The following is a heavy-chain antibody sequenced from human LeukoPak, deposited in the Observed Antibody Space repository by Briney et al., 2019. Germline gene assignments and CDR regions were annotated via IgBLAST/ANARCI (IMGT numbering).Heavy chain of an antibody. CDR1: GFTFSSYA. Sequence: GGSLRLSCVASGFTFSSYAMHWVRQAPGKGLEWVAVTSYDESNKYYADSVKGRFTISRDNSKKTLYLQMNSLRGEDTAVYYCARVVVSSSSDYFDYWGQGTLVIVSS. D-gene: IGHD6-6*01. V-gene: IGHV3-30*04. CDR3: ARVVVSSSSDYFDY. CDR2: TSYDESNK. J-gene: IGHJ4*02.